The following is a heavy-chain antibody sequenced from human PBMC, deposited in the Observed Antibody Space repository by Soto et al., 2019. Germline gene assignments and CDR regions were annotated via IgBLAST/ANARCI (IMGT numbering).Heavy chain of an antibody. CDR2: ISYDGSNK. Sequence: ESVGGVVQPGRSLRLSCAASGFSFSDYAMHWVRQAPGKGLEWVADISYDGSNKYNGDSVKGRFTISRDNSKNTLYLQMNSLRDEDTAVYYCARDRDGDYLSGMDVWGQGTTVTVSS. CDR3: ARDRDGDYLSGMDV. J-gene: IGHJ6*02. V-gene: IGHV3-30-3*01. D-gene: IGHD4-17*01. CDR1: GFSFSDYA.